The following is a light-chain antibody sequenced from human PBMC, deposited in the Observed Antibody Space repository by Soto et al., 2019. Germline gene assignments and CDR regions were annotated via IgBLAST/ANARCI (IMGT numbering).Light chain of an antibody. Sequence: EPVLTQSPGTVPLSPGERATLSCTTSQSVSSNYLAWYHQKPGQAPRLLIYVVFSRATGIPDRFSGSGSGTDFTLTISGLEPEDSAVYYCQHYDGSPRTFGKGTKLDI. CDR2: VVF. CDR1: QSVSSNY. V-gene: IGKV3-20*01. CDR3: QHYDGSPRT. J-gene: IGKJ2*01.